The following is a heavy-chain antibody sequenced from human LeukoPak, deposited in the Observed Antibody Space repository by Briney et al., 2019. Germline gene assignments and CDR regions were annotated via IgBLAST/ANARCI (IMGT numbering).Heavy chain of an antibody. CDR1: GFTFSSYW. V-gene: IGHV3-7*01. D-gene: IGHD3-10*01. J-gene: IGHJ4*02. CDR2: IKQDGSEK. CDR3: ARGVPRRGTLSPESRLDGSGVHFDY. Sequence: HPGGSLRLSCAASGFTFSSYWMTWVRQAPGKGLEWVANIKQDGSEKYYVDSLKGRFTISRDNAKNSLYLQMNSLRAEDAAVYYCARGVPRRGTLSPESRLDGSGVHFDYWGQGTLVTVSS.